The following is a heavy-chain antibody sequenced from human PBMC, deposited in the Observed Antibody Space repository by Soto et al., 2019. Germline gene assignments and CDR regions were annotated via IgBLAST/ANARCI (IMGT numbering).Heavy chain of an antibody. Sequence: SETLSLTCTVSGGSISSGGYYWSWIRQHPGKGLEWIGYIYYSGSTYYNPSLKSRVTISVDTSKNQFSLKLSSVTAADTAVYYCARDSPRADDAFDICGQGTMVTVS. CDR1: GGSISSGGYY. CDR2: IYYSGST. J-gene: IGHJ3*02. V-gene: IGHV4-31*03. CDR3: ARDSPRADDAFDI.